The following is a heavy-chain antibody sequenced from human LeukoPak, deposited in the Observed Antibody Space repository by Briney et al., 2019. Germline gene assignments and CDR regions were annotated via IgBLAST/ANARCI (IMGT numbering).Heavy chain of an antibody. CDR1: GYTFTSYG. Sequence: GASVKVSCKTSGYTFTSYGISWVRQAPGQGLEWMGWISAYNGNTNYAQKLQGRVTMTTDTSTSTAYMELRSLRSDDTAVYYCARAPSTYDFWSGYLYWGQGTLVTVSS. CDR3: ARAPSTYDFWSGYLY. CDR2: ISAYNGNT. D-gene: IGHD3-3*01. V-gene: IGHV1-18*01. J-gene: IGHJ4*02.